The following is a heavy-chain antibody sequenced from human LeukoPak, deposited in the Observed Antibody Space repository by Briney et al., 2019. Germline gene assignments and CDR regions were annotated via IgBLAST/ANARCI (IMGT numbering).Heavy chain of an antibody. J-gene: IGHJ5*02. CDR2: IYSSGST. D-gene: IGHD6-13*01. Sequence: SETLSLTCAVYGGSFSGYYWSWFRQPPGKGLEWIGYIYSSGSTTYNPSLKSRVTISVDTSKNQFSLKLNSVTAADTAIYYCARAYSSSWYNWFDPWGQGTLVTVSS. V-gene: IGHV4-59*01. CDR3: ARAYSSSWYNWFDP. CDR1: GGSFSGYY.